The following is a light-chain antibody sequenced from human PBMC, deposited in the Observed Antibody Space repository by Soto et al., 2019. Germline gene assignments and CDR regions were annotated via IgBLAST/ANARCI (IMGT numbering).Light chain of an antibody. CDR3: QQYVHWPPGT. CDR2: DTS. CDR1: QSVSSS. V-gene: IGKV3-15*01. J-gene: IGKJ1*01. Sequence: EIVVTQSTAALSGSRRERVTRSCRASQSVSSSLAWYQQRPGQAPRLLIYDTSTRAAGIAARFSGSGSGTEFTLTISSLQSEDFAVYYCQQYVHWPPGTFGQGTKVDIK.